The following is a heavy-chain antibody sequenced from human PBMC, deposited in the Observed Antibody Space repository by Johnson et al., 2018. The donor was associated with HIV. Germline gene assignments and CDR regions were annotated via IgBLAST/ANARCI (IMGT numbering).Heavy chain of an antibody. Sequence: EVQLVESGGGVVQPGRSLRLSCAASGFTFSYAWMSWVLQAPGKGLEWVGRIKSKTDGGTKDYTAPVKGRFTISRDDSKNTLYLQMNSLKTEDTAVYYCTTNVGRRVAAPPRVAFDIWGQGTMVTVSS. CDR2: IKSKTDGGTK. CDR1: GFTFSYAW. J-gene: IGHJ3*02. V-gene: IGHV3-15*01. D-gene: IGHD2-15*01. CDR3: TTNVGRRVAAPPRVAFDI.